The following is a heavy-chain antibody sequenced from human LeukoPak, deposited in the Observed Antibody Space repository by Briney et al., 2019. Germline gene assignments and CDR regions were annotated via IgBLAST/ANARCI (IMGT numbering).Heavy chain of an antibody. V-gene: IGHV4-59*01. CDR3: AREYSSSFFYYYYMDV. CDR1: GGSISSYY. D-gene: IGHD6-13*01. CDR2: IYYSGST. Sequence: SETLSLTCTVSGGSISSYYWSWIRQPPGKGLEWIGYIYYSGSTNYNPSLKSRVTISVDTSKNQFSPKLSSVTAADTAVYYCAREYSSSFFYYYYMDVWGKGTTVTVSS. J-gene: IGHJ6*03.